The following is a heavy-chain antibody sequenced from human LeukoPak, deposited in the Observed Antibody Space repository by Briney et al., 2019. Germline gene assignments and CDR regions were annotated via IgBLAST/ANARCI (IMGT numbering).Heavy chain of an antibody. CDR2: ISGSCRST. V-gene: IGHV3-23*01. CDR1: GFTFSNYA. CDR3: AKDQVSGSHAFDI. D-gene: IGHD1-26*01. Sequence: GGXLRLSCAASGFTFSNYAMSWVGQARGKGMEWGSGISGSCRSTYYADSVKRPFTISRDNSKTPLYLQMNSLRAEDTAVYYCAKDQVSGSHAFDIWGQGTMVTVSS. J-gene: IGHJ3*02.